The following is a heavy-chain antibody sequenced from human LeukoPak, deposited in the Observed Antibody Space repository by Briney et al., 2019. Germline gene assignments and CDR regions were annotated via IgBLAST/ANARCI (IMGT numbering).Heavy chain of an antibody. CDR1: GYTFTGNY. Sequence: GASVKVSCKXSGYTFTGNYMHWVRQAPGQGLEWMGWINPNSGGTNYAQKFQGRVTMTRDTSISTAYMELSRLRSDDTAVYYCARVGTIVGAFDAFDIWGQGTMVTVSS. CDR3: ARVGTIVGAFDAFDI. D-gene: IGHD1-26*01. J-gene: IGHJ3*02. V-gene: IGHV1-2*02. CDR2: INPNSGGT.